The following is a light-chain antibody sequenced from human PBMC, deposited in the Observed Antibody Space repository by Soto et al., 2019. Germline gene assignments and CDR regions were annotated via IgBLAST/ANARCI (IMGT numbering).Light chain of an antibody. CDR3: QQRSSWPFT. CDR2: ATS. Sequence: DIEMTQSPDSLSVSLGERATINCRSSQSIGNYLAWYQQKPGQAPRLLIYATSNRATGIPARFSGSGSGTDFTLTISSLEPEDFAVYYCQQRSSWPFTFGPGTKVDIK. J-gene: IGKJ3*01. V-gene: IGKV3-11*01. CDR1: QSIGNY.